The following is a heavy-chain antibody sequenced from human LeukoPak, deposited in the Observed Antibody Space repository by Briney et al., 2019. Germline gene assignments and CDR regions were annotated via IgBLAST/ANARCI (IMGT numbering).Heavy chain of an antibody. J-gene: IGHJ4*02. CDR3: ARGLDIVVVVAADY. CDR1: GFTFSNSA. Sequence: GGSLRLSCAASGFTFSNSAMSWVRQAPGKGLEWVSANSGSGGSTYYADSVKGRFTISRDNAKNSLYLQMNSLRAEDTAVYYCARGLDIVVVVAADYWGQGTLVTVSS. D-gene: IGHD2-15*01. CDR2: NSGSGGST. V-gene: IGHV3-23*01.